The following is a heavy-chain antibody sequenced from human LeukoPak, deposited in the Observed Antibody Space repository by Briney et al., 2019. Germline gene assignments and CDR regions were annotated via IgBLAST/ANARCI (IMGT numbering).Heavy chain of an antibody. CDR3: AKDDDWGRFNH. J-gene: IGHJ1*01. V-gene: IGHV3-53*01. Sequence: GGSLRLSCAASELSVSTNCMTWVRQAPGKGLEWVSFIYSDGSTYYADSVRGRFTISRDNFKNTVSLQLNSLRAEDTAMYYCAKDDDWGRFNHWGQGTLVTVSS. CDR1: ELSVSTNC. CDR2: IYSDGST. D-gene: IGHD3-16*01.